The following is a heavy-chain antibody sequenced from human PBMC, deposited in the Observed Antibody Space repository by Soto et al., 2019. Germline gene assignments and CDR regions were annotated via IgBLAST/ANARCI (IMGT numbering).Heavy chain of an antibody. CDR3: AKDPNGDYIGGFEF. D-gene: IGHD4-17*01. Sequence: HPGGSLRLSCEAFGFTFPKYAMSWVRQAPGKGLEWVSGISASGGRTLYSDSVRGRFSISKDMSKNMVSLQMNSLRVEDTAIYFCAKDPNGDYIGGFEFGGQGTMVTVSS. CDR1: GFTFPKYA. CDR2: ISASGGRT. J-gene: IGHJ3*01. V-gene: IGHV3-23*01.